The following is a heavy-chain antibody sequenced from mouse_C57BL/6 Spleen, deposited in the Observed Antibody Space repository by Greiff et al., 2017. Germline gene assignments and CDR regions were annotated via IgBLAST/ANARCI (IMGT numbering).Heavy chain of an antibody. J-gene: IGHJ4*01. CDR2: IRNKANGYTT. D-gene: IGHD1-1*01. CDR3: ARLLRYYYAMDY. Sequence: DVKLVESGGGLVQPGGSLSLSCAASGFTFTDYYMSWVRQPPGKALEWLGFIRNKANGYTTAYSASVKGRFTISRDNSQSILYLQMNALRAEDSATYYCARLLRYYYAMDYWGQGTSVTVSS. CDR1: GFTFTDYY. V-gene: IGHV7-3*01.